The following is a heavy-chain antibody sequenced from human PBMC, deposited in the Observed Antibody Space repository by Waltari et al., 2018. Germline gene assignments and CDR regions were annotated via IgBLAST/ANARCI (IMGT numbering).Heavy chain of an antibody. J-gene: IGHJ5*02. CDR2: IYYSGST. CDR3: ARVAVGAPNWFDP. Sequence: QLQLQESGPGLVKPSETLSLTCTVSGGSISSSSYYWGWIRQPPGKGLEWIGSIYYSGSTYYNRSLKSRVTISVDTSKNQFSLKLSSVTAADTAVYYCARVAVGAPNWFDPWGQGTLVTVSS. CDR1: GGSISSSSYY. D-gene: IGHD1-26*01. V-gene: IGHV4-39*07.